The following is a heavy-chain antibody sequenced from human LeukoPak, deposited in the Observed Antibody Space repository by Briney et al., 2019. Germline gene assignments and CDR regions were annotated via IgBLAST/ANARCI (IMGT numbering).Heavy chain of an antibody. CDR3: AKDAQYGSSGEFHY. J-gene: IGHJ4*02. V-gene: IGHV3-30*18. D-gene: IGHD6-13*01. Sequence: GGSLRLSCAASGFTFSSYGMHWVRQAPGKGLEWVAVISYDGSNKYYADSVKGRFTISRDNSKNTLYLQMNSLRAEDTAVYYCAKDAQYGSSGEFHYWGQGTLVTVSS. CDR2: ISYDGSNK. CDR1: GFTFSSYG.